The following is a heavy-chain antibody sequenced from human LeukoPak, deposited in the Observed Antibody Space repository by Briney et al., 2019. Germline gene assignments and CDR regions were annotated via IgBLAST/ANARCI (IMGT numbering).Heavy chain of an antibody. Sequence: PGGSLRLSCAASGFTFDDYAMHWVRQAPGKGLEWVSGISWNSGSIGYADSVKGRFTISRDNAKNSLYLQMNSLRAEDTALYYCAKDVEWLQSRGGYFDYWGQGTLVTVSS. J-gene: IGHJ4*02. CDR3: AKDVEWLQSRGGYFDY. D-gene: IGHD5-12*01. CDR1: GFTFDDYA. CDR2: ISWNSGSI. V-gene: IGHV3-9*01.